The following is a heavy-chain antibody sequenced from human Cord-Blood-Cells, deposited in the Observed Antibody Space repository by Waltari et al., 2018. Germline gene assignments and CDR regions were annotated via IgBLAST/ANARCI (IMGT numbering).Heavy chain of an antibody. CDR1: GYSISSGYY. J-gene: IGHJ6*03. V-gene: IGHV4-38-2*01. CDR2: IYHSGST. CDR3: ARAGDHCSGGSCYYYYYYMDV. Sequence: QVQLQESGPGLVKPSETLSLTCAVSGYSISSGYYWGWIRQPPGKGLEWIGSIYHSGSTYYHPSLKSRVTISVDTSKNQFSLKLSSVTAADTAVYYCARAGDHCSGGSCYYYYYYMDVWGKGTTVTVSS. D-gene: IGHD2-15*01.